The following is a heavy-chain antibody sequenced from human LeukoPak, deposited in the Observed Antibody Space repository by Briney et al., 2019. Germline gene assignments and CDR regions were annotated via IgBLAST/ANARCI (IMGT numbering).Heavy chain of an antibody. Sequence: ASVKVSCKASGYTFTSYDINWVRQATGQGLEWMGWMNPNSGNTGYAQKFQGRVTITRNTSISTAYMELSSLRSEDTAVYYCARGSYKTSGSYLALDYWGQGTLVTVSS. CDR3: ARGSYKTSGSYLALDY. CDR1: GYTFTSYD. CDR2: MNPNSGNT. V-gene: IGHV1-8*03. J-gene: IGHJ4*02. D-gene: IGHD1-26*01.